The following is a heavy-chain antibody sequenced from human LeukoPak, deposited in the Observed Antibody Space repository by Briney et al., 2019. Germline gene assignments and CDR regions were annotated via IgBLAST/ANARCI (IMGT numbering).Heavy chain of an antibody. V-gene: IGHV4-59*12. J-gene: IGHJ3*02. CDR1: GGSISSYY. CDR2: IYYSGST. CDR3: ARDYCSSTSCYLGYAFDI. Sequence: PSETLSLTCTVSGGSISSYYWSWIRQPPGKGLEWIGYIYYSGSTNYNPSLKSRVTMSVDTSKNQFSLKLSSVTAADTAVYYCARDYCSSTSCYLGYAFDIWGQGTMVTVSS. D-gene: IGHD2-2*01.